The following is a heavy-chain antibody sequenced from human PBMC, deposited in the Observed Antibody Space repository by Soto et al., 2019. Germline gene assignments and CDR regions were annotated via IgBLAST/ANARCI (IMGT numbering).Heavy chain of an antibody. Sequence: SETLSLTCTVSGGSISSNYYYWGWIRQPPGKCLEWIGSIYYSGSTYYNPSLKSRVTISVDTSKNQFSLKLSSVTAADTAVYYCARPSGSYLYYFDYWGQGTLVTVS. CDR3: ARPSGSYLYYFDY. J-gene: IGHJ4*02. V-gene: IGHV4-39*01. CDR2: IYYSGST. D-gene: IGHD1-26*01. CDR1: GGSISSNYYY.